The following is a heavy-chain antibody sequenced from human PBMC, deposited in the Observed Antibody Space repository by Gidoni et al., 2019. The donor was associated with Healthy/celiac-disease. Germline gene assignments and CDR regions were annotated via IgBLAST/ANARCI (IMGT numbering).Heavy chain of an antibody. J-gene: IGHJ4*02. V-gene: IGHV4-34*01. CDR2: INHSGST. CDR3: ARAPLRGTVLNY. Sequence: QVQLQHWGAALLNPSETLSLTCAVYGGSFSGYYWSWIRQPPGKGLEWIGEINHSGSTNYNPSLKSRVTISVDTSKNQFSLKLSSVTAADTAVYYCARAPLRGTVLNYWGQGTLVTVSS. D-gene: IGHD4-17*01. CDR1: GGSFSGYY.